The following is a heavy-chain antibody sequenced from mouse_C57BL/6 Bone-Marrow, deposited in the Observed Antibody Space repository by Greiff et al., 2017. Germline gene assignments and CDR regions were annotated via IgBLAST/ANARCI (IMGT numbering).Heavy chain of an antibody. Sequence: QVQLQQPGAELVMPGASVKLSCKASGYTFTSYWTHWVKQRPGQGLEWIGEIDPSDSYTNYNQKFKGKSTLTVDKSSSTAYMQLSSLTSEDSAVYYCARAYGSSQKGYFDYWGQGTTLTVSS. D-gene: IGHD1-1*01. J-gene: IGHJ2*01. V-gene: IGHV1-69*01. CDR2: IDPSDSYT. CDR1: GYTFTSYW. CDR3: ARAYGSSQKGYFDY.